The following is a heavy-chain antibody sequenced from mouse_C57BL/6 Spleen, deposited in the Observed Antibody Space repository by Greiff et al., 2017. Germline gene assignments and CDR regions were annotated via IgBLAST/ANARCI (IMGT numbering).Heavy chain of an antibody. CDR1: GYTFTSYW. J-gene: IGHJ3*01. Sequence: QVQLQQSGAELVMPGASVKLSCKASGYTFTSYWMHWVKQRPGQGLEWIGEIDPSDSYTNYNQKFKGKSTLTVDKSSSTAYMQLSSLTSEDSAVYDCARVCYGGSSAWSAYWGQGTLVTVSA. V-gene: IGHV1-69*01. CDR2: IDPSDSYT. D-gene: IGHD1-1*01. CDR3: ARVCYGGSSAWSAY.